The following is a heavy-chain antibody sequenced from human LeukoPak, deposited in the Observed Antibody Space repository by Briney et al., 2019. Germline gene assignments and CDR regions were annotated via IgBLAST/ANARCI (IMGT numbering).Heavy chain of an antibody. CDR2: IYTSGST. CDR3: ARLWGHSYGYSDY. V-gene: IGHV4-4*07. CDR1: GGSISSYY. J-gene: IGHJ4*02. D-gene: IGHD5-18*01. Sequence: KTSETLSLTCTVSGGSISSYYWSWIRQPAGKGLEWIGRIYTSGSTNYNPSLKSRVTISVDTSKNHFSLKVSSVTAADTAVYYCARLWGHSYGYSDYWGQGTLVTVSS.